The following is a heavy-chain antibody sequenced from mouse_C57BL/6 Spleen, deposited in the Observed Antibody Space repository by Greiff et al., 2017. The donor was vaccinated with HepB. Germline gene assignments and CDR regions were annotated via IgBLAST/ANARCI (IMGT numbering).Heavy chain of an antibody. CDR3: TRDRLVRAMDY. V-gene: IGHV5-9-1*02. CDR2: ISSGGDYI. Sequence: DVHLVESGEGLVKPGGSLKLSCAASGFTFSSYAMSWVRQTPEKRLEWVAYISSGGDYIYYADTVKGRFTISRDNARNTLYLQMSSLKSEDTAMYYCTRDRLVRAMDYWGQGTSVTVSS. CDR1: GFTFSSYA. J-gene: IGHJ4*01. D-gene: IGHD2-12*01.